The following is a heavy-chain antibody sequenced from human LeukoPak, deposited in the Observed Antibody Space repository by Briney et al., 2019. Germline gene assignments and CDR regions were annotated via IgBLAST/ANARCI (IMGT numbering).Heavy chain of an antibody. J-gene: IGHJ4*02. V-gene: IGHV3-30*04. CDR1: GFTFSSYA. CDR2: ISYDGSNK. Sequence: GRSLRLSCAASGFTFSSYAMHWVRQAPGKGLEWEAVISYDGSNKYYADSVKGRFTISRDNSKNTLYLQMNSLRAEDTAVYYCARVFDDYSNYEVDYWGQGTLVTVSS. CDR3: ARVFDDYSNYEVDY. D-gene: IGHD4-11*01.